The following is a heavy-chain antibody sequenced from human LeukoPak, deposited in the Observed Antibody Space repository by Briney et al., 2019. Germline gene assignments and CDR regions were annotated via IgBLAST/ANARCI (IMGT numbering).Heavy chain of an antibody. V-gene: IGHV3-30*04. CDR2: ISYDGSNK. J-gene: IGHJ4*02. Sequence: GGSLRLSCAASGFTFNNYAMHWVRQAPGKGLEWVAVISYDGSNKYYADSVKGRFTISRDNSKNTLYLQMNSLRAEDTAVYYCARPPYSYGTLELPFDYWGQGTLVTVSS. CDR1: GFTFNNYA. D-gene: IGHD5-18*01. CDR3: ARPPYSYGTLELPFDY.